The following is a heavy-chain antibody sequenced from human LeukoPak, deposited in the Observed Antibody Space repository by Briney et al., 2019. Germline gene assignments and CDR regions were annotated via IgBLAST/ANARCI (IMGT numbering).Heavy chain of an antibody. CDR1: GDSVSSNSAA. D-gene: IGHD2-21*02. V-gene: IGHV6-1*01. CDR3: ARGHSVPSYCGGDCPPPFDY. Sequence: PSQTLSLTCAISGDSVSSNSAAWNWIRQSPSRGLEWLGRTYYRSKWYNDYAVSVKSRITINPDTSKNQFSLKLSSVTAADTAVYYCARGHSVPSYCGGDCPPPFDYWGQGTLVTVSS. CDR2: TYYRSKWYN. J-gene: IGHJ4*02.